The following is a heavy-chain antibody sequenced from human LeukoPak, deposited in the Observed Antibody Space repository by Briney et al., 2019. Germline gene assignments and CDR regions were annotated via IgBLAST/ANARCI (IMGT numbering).Heavy chain of an antibody. CDR2: IGTAGDT. CDR3: ASDNHYGYDY. V-gene: IGHV3-13*01. CDR1: GFTFSSYD. J-gene: IGHJ4*02. D-gene: IGHD5-24*01. Sequence: GGSLRLSCAASGFTFSSYDMHWVRQATGKGLEWVSAIGTAGDTYYPGSVKGRFTISRDNAKNSLYLQMNSLRAEDTAVYFCASDNHYGYDYWGQGTLVTVSS.